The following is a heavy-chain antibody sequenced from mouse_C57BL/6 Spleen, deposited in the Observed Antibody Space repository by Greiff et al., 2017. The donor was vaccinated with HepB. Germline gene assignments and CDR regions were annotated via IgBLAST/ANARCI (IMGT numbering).Heavy chain of an antibody. CDR1: GFTFSDYG. Sequence: EVQLKESGGGLVKPGGSLKLSCAASGFTFSDYGMHWVRQAPEKGLEWVAYISSGSSTIYYADTVKGRFTISRDNAKNTLFLQMTSLRSEDTAMYYCARGDDYDVDEYFDYWGQGTTLTVSS. J-gene: IGHJ2*01. CDR3: ARGDDYDVDEYFDY. D-gene: IGHD2-4*01. V-gene: IGHV5-17*01. CDR2: ISSGSSTI.